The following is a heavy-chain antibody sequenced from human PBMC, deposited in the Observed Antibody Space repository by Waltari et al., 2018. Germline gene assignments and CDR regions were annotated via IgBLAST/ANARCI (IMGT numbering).Heavy chain of an antibody. V-gene: IGHV4-34*01. CDR3: ARSGSFLDY. D-gene: IGHD6-13*01. CDR2: INHSGTS. J-gene: IGHJ4*01. CDR1: GGSLSGYY. Sequence: QVQLQQWGAGLLKPSETLSLTCAVYGGSLSGYYWSWIRQSPEKGLEWIGEINHSGTSKHNPSLKSRVTISVDTSKNQFSRRLTSVTAADTAVYYCARSGSFLDYWGHGTLVTVSS.